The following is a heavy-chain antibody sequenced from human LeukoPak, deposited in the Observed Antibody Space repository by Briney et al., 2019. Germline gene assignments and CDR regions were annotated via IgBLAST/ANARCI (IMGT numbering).Heavy chain of an antibody. CDR2: ISGRADST. D-gene: IGHD3-22*01. Sequence: GGTLRLSCAASGFTFRSYGMNWVRQAPGKGLEWVASISGRADSTFYADSVKGRFTISRDNAKNSLYLQMNSLRAEDTAVYYCARYYYDSSGYYYFDYWGQGTLVTVSS. CDR1: GFTFRSYG. V-gene: IGHV3-23*01. CDR3: ARYYYDSSGYYYFDY. J-gene: IGHJ4*02.